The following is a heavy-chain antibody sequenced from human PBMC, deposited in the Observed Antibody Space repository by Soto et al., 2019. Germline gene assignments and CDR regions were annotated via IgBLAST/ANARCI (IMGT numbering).Heavy chain of an antibody. D-gene: IGHD2-15*01. CDR1: GFTFSSYA. CDR3: AKDCCSGGSCYFGA. J-gene: IGHJ3*01. CDR2: SSGSGGST. Sequence: XXSLRLSFAASGFTFSSYAMRWVPQAPGKGLEWVSASSGSGGSTYYADSVKGRFTISRDNSKNTLYLQMNSLRDEDTAVYYCAKDCCSGGSCYFGAWGQGTMVTVSS. V-gene: IGHV3-23*01.